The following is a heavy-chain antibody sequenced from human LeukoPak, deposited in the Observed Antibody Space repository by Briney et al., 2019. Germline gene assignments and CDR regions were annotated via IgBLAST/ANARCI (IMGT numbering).Heavy chain of an antibody. CDR2: NPNSCGT. Sequence: NPNSCGTNYAQKFQGRVTMTRDTSISTAYMELSRLRSDDTAVYYCARDLAVAGTFGVWNYWGQGTLVTVSS. V-gene: IGHV1-2*02. J-gene: IGHJ4*02. D-gene: IGHD6-19*01. CDR3: ARDLAVAGTFGVWNY.